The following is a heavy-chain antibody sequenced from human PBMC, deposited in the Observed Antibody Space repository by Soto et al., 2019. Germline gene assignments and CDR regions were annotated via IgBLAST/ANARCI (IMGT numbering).Heavy chain of an antibody. V-gene: IGHV3-23*01. Sequence: SCAASGFTFSNYNMNWVRQAPGKGLEWVSGMNGGDGSTYYVDSVKGRFAISRDNSKNTLYLQMNSLRAEDTAVYYCAKSAWWIRGPVAFDMWGQGTMVTVSS. CDR3: AKSAWWIRGPVAFDM. CDR1: GFTFSNYN. J-gene: IGHJ3*02. D-gene: IGHD5-18*01. CDR2: MNGGDGST.